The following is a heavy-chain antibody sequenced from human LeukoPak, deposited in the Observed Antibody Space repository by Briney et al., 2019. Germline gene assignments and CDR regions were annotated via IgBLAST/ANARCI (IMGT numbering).Heavy chain of an antibody. CDR3: AKTPRGYYDSSGYSYY. CDR1: GFTFSSYA. V-gene: IGHV3-23*01. Sequence: GGSLRLSCAASGFTFSSYAMSWVRQAPGKGLEWVSAISGSGGSTYYADSVKGRFTISRDNSKNTLYLQMNSLRAEDKAVYYCAKTPRGYYDSSGYSYYWGQGTLVTVSS. CDR2: ISGSGGST. D-gene: IGHD3-22*01. J-gene: IGHJ4*02.